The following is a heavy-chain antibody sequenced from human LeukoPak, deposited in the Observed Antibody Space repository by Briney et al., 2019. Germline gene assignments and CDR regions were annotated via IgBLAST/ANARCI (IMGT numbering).Heavy chain of an antibody. Sequence: ASVKVSCKASGYTFTGYYMHWVRQAPGQGLEWMGWINPNSGGTNYAQKFQGRVTMTRDTSISTAYMELSRLRSDDTAVYYCARAEVVPAADNWFDPWGQGTLVTVSS. CDR1: GYTFTGYY. D-gene: IGHD2-2*01. CDR3: ARAEVVPAADNWFDP. J-gene: IGHJ5*02. V-gene: IGHV1-2*02. CDR2: INPNSGGT.